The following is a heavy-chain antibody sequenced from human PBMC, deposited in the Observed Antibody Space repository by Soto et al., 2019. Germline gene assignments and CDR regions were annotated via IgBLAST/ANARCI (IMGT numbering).Heavy chain of an antibody. CDR2: VSYIGINK. CDR1: GFTFSTHT. V-gene: IGHV3-30-3*01. Sequence: GGSLRLSCAASGFTFSTHTMHWVRQAPDKGLEWVAVVSYIGINKHYADSVKGRFTISRDNSNNTLYLQMNSLRAEDTAVYYCARGGVAFDYWGQGIMVTVSS. D-gene: IGHD6-13*01. J-gene: IGHJ4*02. CDR3: ARGGVAFDY.